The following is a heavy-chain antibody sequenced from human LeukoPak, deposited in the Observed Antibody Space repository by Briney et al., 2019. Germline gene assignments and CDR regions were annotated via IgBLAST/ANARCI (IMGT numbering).Heavy chain of an antibody. V-gene: IGHV4-39*01. D-gene: IGHD5-24*01. Sequence: SETLSLTCSVSGGSISSSSYYWGWIRQPPGKGLEWIGSIYYSGTTYYNPSLKSRVTISVDTSKNQFSLKLSSVTAADTAVYYCARPQLPWGNYYYGMDVWGQGTTVTVSS. CDR3: ARPQLPWGNYYYGMDV. J-gene: IGHJ6*02. CDR2: IYYSGTT. CDR1: GGSISSSSYY.